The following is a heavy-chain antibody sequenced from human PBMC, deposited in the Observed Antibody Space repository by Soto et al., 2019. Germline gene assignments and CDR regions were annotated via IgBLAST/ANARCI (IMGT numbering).Heavy chain of an antibody. D-gene: IGHD2-15*01. Sequence: EVQLVESGGGLVQPGGSLRLSCAASGFTFSDHYMDWVRQAPGKGLEWVGRTRNKANSYTTEYAASVKGRFTISRDDSKTSLYLQMNSLKTEDTAVYYCARGKGGSLYYYYGMDVWGQGTTVTVSS. CDR2: TRNKANSYTT. J-gene: IGHJ6*02. V-gene: IGHV3-72*01. CDR1: GFTFSDHY. CDR3: ARGKGGSLYYYYGMDV.